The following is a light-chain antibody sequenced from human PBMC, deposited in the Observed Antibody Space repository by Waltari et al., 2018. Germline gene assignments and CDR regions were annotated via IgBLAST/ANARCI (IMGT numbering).Light chain of an antibody. CDR2: EVN. CDR1: SSDVGRSNF. CDR3: CSYAGRSTWV. V-gene: IGLV2-23*02. Sequence: QSALTQPASVSGSPGPSITISCPGTSSDVGRSNFVSWYQQHPGKPPQLIIYEVNKRPSGVSNRLSGSKSGNTASLTISGLQAEDESDYYCCSYAGRSTWVFGGGTKVTVL. J-gene: IGLJ3*02.